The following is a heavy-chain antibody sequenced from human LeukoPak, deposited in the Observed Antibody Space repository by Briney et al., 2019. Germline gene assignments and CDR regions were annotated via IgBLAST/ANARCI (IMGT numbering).Heavy chain of an antibody. CDR1: GGSINTASYY. Sequence: SETLSLTCTVSGGSINTASYYWSWIRQPPGKGLEWIGYIYYSGSTNYNPSLKSRVTISVDTSKNQFSLKLSSLTAADTAVYYCARVYSSYYYYMDVWGKGTTVTISS. D-gene: IGHD6-13*01. CDR3: ARVYSSYYYYMDV. V-gene: IGHV4-61*01. J-gene: IGHJ6*03. CDR2: IYYSGST.